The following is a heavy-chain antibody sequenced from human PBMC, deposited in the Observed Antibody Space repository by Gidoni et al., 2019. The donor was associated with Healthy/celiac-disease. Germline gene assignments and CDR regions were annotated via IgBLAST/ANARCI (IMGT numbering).Heavy chain of an antibody. V-gene: IGHV3-30-3*01. CDR2: ISYDGSNK. CDR3: ARGSKSYSSSSSDAFDI. CDR1: GFPFSRYA. Sequence: QVQLVESGGGVVQPGRSLRLSCAASGFPFSRYAMHWVRQAPGKGLEWVAVISYDGSNKYYADSVKGRFTISRDNSKNTLYLQMNSLRAEDTAVYYCARGSKSYSSSSSDAFDIWGQGTMVTVSS. J-gene: IGHJ3*02. D-gene: IGHD6-6*01.